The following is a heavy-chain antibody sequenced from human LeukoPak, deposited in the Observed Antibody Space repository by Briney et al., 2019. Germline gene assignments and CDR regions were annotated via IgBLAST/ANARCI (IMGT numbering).Heavy chain of an antibody. CDR1: GFTFSDYY. Sequence: GGSLRLSCAAAGFTFSDYYMSWIRQAPGKGLEWVSYISSSSSYTNYADSVKGRFTISRDNAKNSLYLRMNSLRAEDTAVYYCARGEGIAAAGIAFDYWGQGTLVTVSS. CDR2: ISSSSSYT. J-gene: IGHJ4*02. CDR3: ARGEGIAAAGIAFDY. D-gene: IGHD6-13*01. V-gene: IGHV3-11*06.